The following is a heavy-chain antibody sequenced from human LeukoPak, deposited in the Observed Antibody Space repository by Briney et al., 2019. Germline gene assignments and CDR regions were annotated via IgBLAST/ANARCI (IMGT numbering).Heavy chain of an antibody. D-gene: IGHD4-23*01. CDR1: AFTFRTYS. J-gene: IGHJ6*02. V-gene: IGHV3-21*01. CDR2: ILISTGSI. Sequence: PGGSLRLSCVASAFTFRTYSMHWVRQAPGKGLEWVSSILISTGSIYYADSVKGRFTISRDNAKSSLYLQMNSLRADDTAVYYCARRETAVGYFGMDVWGQGTTVTVSS. CDR3: ARRETAVGYFGMDV.